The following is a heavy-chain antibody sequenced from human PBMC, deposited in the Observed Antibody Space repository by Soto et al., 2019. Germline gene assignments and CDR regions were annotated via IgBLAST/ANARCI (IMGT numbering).Heavy chain of an antibody. CDR1: GFTFSSFA. CDR2: ISGSGGST. V-gene: IGHV3-23*01. D-gene: IGHD3-22*01. J-gene: IGHJ4*02. CDR3: AKVPYSASSGRTLDY. Sequence: AASLRQSFAASGFTFSSFAMSWVRQAPGKGLEWVSAISGSGGSTYYADSVKGRFTISRDNSKNTLYLQMNSLRAEDTAVYYCAKVPYSASSGRTLDYWGQGT.